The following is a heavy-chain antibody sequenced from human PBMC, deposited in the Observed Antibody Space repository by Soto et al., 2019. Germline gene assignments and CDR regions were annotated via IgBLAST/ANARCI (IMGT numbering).Heavy chain of an antibody. CDR1: GGSISSGGYY. J-gene: IGHJ4*02. CDR3: ARGNSSSCYEEYYFDY. V-gene: IGHV4-31*01. CDR2: IYYSGST. D-gene: IGHD6-13*01. Sequence: QVQLQESGPGLVKPSQTLSLTCTVSGGSISSGGYYWSWIRQHPGKGLEWIGYIYYSGSTYYNPSLKSLVTISVDTSKNQFSLNLSSVTAADTAVYCCARGNSSSCYEEYYFDYWGQGTLVTVSS.